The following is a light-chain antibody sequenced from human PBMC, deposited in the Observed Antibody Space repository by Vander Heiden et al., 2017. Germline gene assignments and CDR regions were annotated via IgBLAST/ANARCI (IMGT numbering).Light chain of an antibody. CDR3: RQRDSTPHT. CDR2: AAS. Sequence: DIQMTQSPSSLSASVGDRVTIPCRASQSISSYLNWYQQKPGKAPKLLIYAASSSQSGVLSRYSGRGSWTDFTLTISRLQPPDFATYYCRQRDSTPHTFGEGTKLEIK. J-gene: IGKJ2*01. CDR1: QSISSY. V-gene: IGKV1-39*01.